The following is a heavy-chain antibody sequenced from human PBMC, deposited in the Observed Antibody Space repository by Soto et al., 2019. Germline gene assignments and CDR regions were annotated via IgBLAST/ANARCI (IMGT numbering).Heavy chain of an antibody. CDR3: ARGDKYRRFDY. CDR1: GGSISSYY. D-gene: IGHD2-2*01. V-gene: IGHV4-59*01. CDR2: IYYSGST. J-gene: IGHJ4*02. Sequence: SETLSLTCTVSGGSISSYYWSWIRQPPGKGLEWIGYIYYSGSTNYNPSLKSRVTITVDTSKNQFSLKLSSVTAADTAVYYCARGDKYRRFDYWGQGTLVTVSS.